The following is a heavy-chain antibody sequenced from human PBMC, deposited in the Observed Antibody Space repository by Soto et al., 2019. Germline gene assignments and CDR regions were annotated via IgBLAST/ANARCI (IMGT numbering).Heavy chain of an antibody. CDR3: ARHLRGHTLYGLRNVDY. J-gene: IGHJ4*02. V-gene: IGHV4-59*05. Sequence: SETLSLTCTVSGGSISNYYWTWIRQPPGKGLEWIGSIYYSGSTYYNPSLKSRVTISVDTSKNQFSLKLNSVTAADTAVYYCARHLRGHTLYGLRNVDYWGQGTLVTVSS. D-gene: IGHD2-8*01. CDR2: IYYSGST. CDR1: GGSISNYY.